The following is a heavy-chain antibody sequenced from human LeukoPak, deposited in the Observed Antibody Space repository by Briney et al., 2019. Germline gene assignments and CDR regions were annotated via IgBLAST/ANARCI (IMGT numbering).Heavy chain of an antibody. CDR3: ARDARELPFDY. CDR2: IIPIFGIA. D-gene: IGHD1-26*01. J-gene: IGHJ4*02. V-gene: IGHV1-69*04. CDR1: GGTFSSYA. Sequence: ASVKVSCKASGGTFSSYAISWVRQAPGQELEWMGRIIPIFGIANYAQKFQGRVTITADKSTSTAYMELSSLRSEDTAVYYCARDARELPFDYWGQGTLVTVSS.